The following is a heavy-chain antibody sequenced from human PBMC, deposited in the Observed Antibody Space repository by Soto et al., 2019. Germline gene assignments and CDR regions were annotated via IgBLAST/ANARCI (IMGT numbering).Heavy chain of an antibody. J-gene: IGHJ4*02. D-gene: IGHD3-3*01. V-gene: IGHV3-48*02. Sequence: EVQVVESGGGLVQPGGSLRLSCAASGFTFSSNSMNWVRQAPGKGLEWISYISSSSSTIYADSVKRRFTISRDNATNSLYLHMNSLSDGDTAVYYCARVIWSGHLTSDIWGQGTLVTVSS. CDR2: ISSSSSTI. CDR1: GFTFSSNS. CDR3: ARVIWSGHLTSDI.